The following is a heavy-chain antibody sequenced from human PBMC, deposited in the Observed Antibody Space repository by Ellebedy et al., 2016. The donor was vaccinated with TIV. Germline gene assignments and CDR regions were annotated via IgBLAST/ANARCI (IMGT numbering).Heavy chain of an antibody. Sequence: GESLKISCAASGFTFDDYTMHWVRQAPGKGLEWVSLISWDGGSTYYADSVKGRFTISRDNSKNTLYLQMNSLRAEDTAVYYCARDPRIAAAHYFDYWGQGTLVTVSS. J-gene: IGHJ4*02. CDR2: ISWDGGST. CDR1: GFTFDDYT. D-gene: IGHD6-13*01. V-gene: IGHV3-43*01. CDR3: ARDPRIAAAHYFDY.